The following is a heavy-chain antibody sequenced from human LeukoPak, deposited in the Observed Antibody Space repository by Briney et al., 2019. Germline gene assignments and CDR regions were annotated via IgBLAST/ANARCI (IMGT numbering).Heavy chain of an antibody. V-gene: IGHV4-4*02. CDR2: IYHSGST. J-gene: IGHJ6*02. CDR1: GGSISSSNW. CDR3: ARDLPRGSGFPYYYYGMDV. Sequence: PSGTLSLTCAVSGGSISSSNWWSWVRQPPGKGLEWIGEIYHSGSTNYNPSLKSRVTISVDTSKNQFSLKLSSVTAADTAVYYCARDLPRGSGFPYYYYGMDVWGQGTTVTVSS. D-gene: IGHD3-10*01.